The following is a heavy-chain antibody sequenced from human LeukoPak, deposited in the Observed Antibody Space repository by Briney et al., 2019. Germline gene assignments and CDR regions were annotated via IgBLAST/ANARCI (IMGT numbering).Heavy chain of an antibody. Sequence: GGSLRLSCAASGFPFSSYEMNWARPAPGKGLEWVSYISSSGSTIYYADSVKGRFTISRDNAKNSLYLQMNSLRAEDTAVYYCARVSTSYYFDYWGQGTLVTVSS. CDR2: ISSSGSTI. D-gene: IGHD2-2*01. CDR1: GFPFSSYE. J-gene: IGHJ4*02. V-gene: IGHV3-48*03. CDR3: ARVSTSYYFDY.